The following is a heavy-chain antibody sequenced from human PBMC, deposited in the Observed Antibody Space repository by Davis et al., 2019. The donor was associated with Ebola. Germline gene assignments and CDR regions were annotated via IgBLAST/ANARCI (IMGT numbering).Heavy chain of an antibody. V-gene: IGHV3-30-3*01. Sequence: GESLKISCAASEFTFTTYVMHWVRQAPGKGLEWVAVISYDGSNRYYADSVKGRFTISRENSKNTLSLQMYSLRAEDTAVYYCARDRGCSGGTCFHYFDSWGQGTLVTVSS. CDR1: EFTFTTYV. J-gene: IGHJ4*02. CDR3: ARDRGCSGGTCFHYFDS. CDR2: ISYDGSNR. D-gene: IGHD2-15*01.